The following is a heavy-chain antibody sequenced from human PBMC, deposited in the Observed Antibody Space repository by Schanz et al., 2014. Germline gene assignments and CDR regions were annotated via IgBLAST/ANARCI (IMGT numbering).Heavy chain of an antibody. Sequence: EVQLVESGGRLVRPGDSLRLSCAASGFTFSSYNINWVRQAPGKGLEWVSAINGNGGITYYADPVKGRFTISRDNSKNTLYLQMKSLRVEDTAVYYCARLDSSSWYPRYWGQGTLVTVSS. CDR2: INGNGGIT. J-gene: IGHJ4*02. D-gene: IGHD6-13*01. CDR1: GFTFSSYN. CDR3: ARLDSSSWYPRY. V-gene: IGHV3-23*04.